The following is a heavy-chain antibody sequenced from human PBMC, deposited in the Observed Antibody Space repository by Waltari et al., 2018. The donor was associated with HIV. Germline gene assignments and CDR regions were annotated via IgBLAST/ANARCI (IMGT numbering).Heavy chain of an antibody. CDR3: ARRGYYYDSSGYSGY. CDR2: IYPGDSDT. J-gene: IGHJ4*02. Sequence: EVPLVQSGAEVKKPGASLKSSCKVSGSSFTSYWIGRVRTLPGQGLEWTGIIYPGDSDTRYSPSFQGQVTISADKSISTAYLQWSSLKASDTAMYYCARRGYYYDSSGYSGYWGQGTLVTVSS. D-gene: IGHD3-22*01. CDR1: GSSFTSYW. V-gene: IGHV5-51*01.